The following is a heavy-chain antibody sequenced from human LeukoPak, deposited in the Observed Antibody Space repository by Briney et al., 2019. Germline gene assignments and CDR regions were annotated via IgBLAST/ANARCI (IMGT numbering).Heavy chain of an antibody. J-gene: IGHJ4*02. CDR2: ISAYNGNT. CDR1: GYTFTSYG. D-gene: IGHD6-13*01. Sequence: ASVKVSCKASGYTFTSYGISWVRQAPGQGLEWMGWISAYNGNTNYAQKLQGRVTMTTDTSTSTAYMELRSLRSDDTAVYYCVRVTRNIAAAPWAYWGQGTLVTVSS. V-gene: IGHV1-18*01. CDR3: VRVTRNIAAAPWAY.